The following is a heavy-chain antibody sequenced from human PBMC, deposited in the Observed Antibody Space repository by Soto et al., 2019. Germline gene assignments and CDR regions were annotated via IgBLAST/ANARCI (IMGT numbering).Heavy chain of an antibody. D-gene: IGHD3-10*01. Sequence: GESLKISCKGSGYSFTSYWIGWVRQMPGKGLEWMGIIYPGDSDTRYSPSFQGQVTISADKSISTAYLQWSSLKASDTAMYYGARHRFLRSAANHWYFDLWGRGTLVTVSS. V-gene: IGHV5-51*01. J-gene: IGHJ2*01. CDR1: GYSFTSYW. CDR3: ARHRFLRSAANHWYFDL. CDR2: IYPGDSDT.